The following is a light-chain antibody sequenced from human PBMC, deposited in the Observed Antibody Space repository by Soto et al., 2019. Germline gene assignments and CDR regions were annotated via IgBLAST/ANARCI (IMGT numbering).Light chain of an antibody. Sequence: DIQMTQSPSSVSASVGDRVTITCRASQGFSSWLAWYQQKPGKAPKLLIYAASSLQSGVPSRFGGSGSGTDFTLTISSLQPEDFATYYCQQPNSFPLTFGGGTKVEIK. CDR1: QGFSSW. CDR3: QQPNSFPLT. CDR2: AAS. V-gene: IGKV1D-12*01. J-gene: IGKJ4*01.